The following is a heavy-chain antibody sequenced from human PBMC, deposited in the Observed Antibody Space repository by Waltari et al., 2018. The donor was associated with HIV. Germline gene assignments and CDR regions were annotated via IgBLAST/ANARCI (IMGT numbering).Heavy chain of an antibody. Sequence: QVQLVQSGSELKKPGASVKVSCKASGYTFTTYGINWVRQAPGQGLEWMGWINTKPGSPKYAQGFSGLFVFSLDTSVSTAYLQISSLKSEDSAVYFCAKGIAVATTYYYAAMDVWGPGTTVAVSS. CDR3: AKGIAVATTYYYAAMDV. CDR1: GYTFTTYG. J-gene: IGHJ6*02. CDR2: INTKPGSP. D-gene: IGHD6-19*01. V-gene: IGHV7-4-1*02.